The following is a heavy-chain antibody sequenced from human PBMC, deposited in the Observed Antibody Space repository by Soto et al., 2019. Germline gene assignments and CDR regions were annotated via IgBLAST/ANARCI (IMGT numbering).Heavy chain of an antibody. D-gene: IGHD3-3*02. CDR3: ARHLSHLKYGWFDP. Sequence: GGSMRLASAACGLTVRSYAFPWARQAPGKGLEWVAILSADGSSKDYAGSVKGRFTISRDNSKNMLYLQMNSLRAEDTAVYYCARHLSHLKYGWFDPWGQGTLVTVSS. J-gene: IGHJ5*02. CDR1: GLTVRSYA. V-gene: IGHV3-30-3*01. CDR2: LSADGSSK.